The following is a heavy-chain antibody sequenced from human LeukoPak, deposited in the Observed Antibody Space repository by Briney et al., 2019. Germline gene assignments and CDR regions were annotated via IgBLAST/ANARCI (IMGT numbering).Heavy chain of an antibody. CDR2: IIPIFGTA. CDR3: ARDGYCSSTSCYYYYMDV. Sequence: SVKVSCKASGGTFSSYAISWVRQAPGQGPEWMGGIIPIFGTANYAQKFQGRVTITTDESTSTAYMELSSLRSEDTAVYYCARDGYCSSTSCYYYYMDVWGKGTTVTVSS. D-gene: IGHD2-2*03. V-gene: IGHV1-69*05. J-gene: IGHJ6*03. CDR1: GGTFSSYA.